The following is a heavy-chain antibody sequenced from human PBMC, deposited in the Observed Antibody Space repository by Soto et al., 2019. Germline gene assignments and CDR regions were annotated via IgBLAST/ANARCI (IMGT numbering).Heavy chain of an antibody. D-gene: IGHD1-26*01. CDR1: GFTFSSYA. J-gene: IGHJ6*02. CDR3: ARPPLVGYYYYGMDV. Sequence: GGSLRLSCAASGFTFSSYAMSWVRPAPGKGLEWVSAISGSGDSTYYADSVKGRFTISRDNSKNTPYLQLNSLRADDTAVYYCARPPLVGYYYYGMDVWGQGTTVTVSS. CDR2: ISGSGDST. V-gene: IGHV3-23*01.